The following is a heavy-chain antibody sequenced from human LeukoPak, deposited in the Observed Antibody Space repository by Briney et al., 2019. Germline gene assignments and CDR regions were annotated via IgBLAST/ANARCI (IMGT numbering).Heavy chain of an antibody. CDR2: IIPIFGTA. V-gene: IGHV1-69*13. J-gene: IGHJ4*02. CDR3: ARVSLPDYGGNRFDY. D-gene: IGHD4-23*01. CDR1: GGTFSSYA. Sequence: GASVKVSCKASGGTFSSYAISWVRQAPGQGLEWMGGIIPIFGTANYAQKFQGRVTITADESTSTAYMELSSLRSEDTAVYYCARVSLPDYGGNRFDYWGQGTLVTVSS.